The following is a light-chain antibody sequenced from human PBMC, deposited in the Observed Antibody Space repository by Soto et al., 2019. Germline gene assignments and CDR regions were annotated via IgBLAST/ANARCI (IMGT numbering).Light chain of an antibody. CDR1: SSNIGSNT. J-gene: IGLJ2*01. CDR2: GNS. Sequence: QSVLTQPPSTSGTPGQRVTISCSGSSSNIGSNTVNWYQQLPGTAPKLLMFGNSQRPSGVPDRFSGSKSGTSASLAISGRQSEDEADYYCAAWDDSLNAVVFGGGTKVTVL. CDR3: AAWDDSLNAVV. V-gene: IGLV1-44*01.